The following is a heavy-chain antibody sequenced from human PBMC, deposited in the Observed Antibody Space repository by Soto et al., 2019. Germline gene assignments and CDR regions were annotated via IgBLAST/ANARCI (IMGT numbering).Heavy chain of an antibody. V-gene: IGHV1-69*01. CDR1: GGTFSSYA. Sequence: QVQLVQSGAEVKKPGSSVKVSCKASGGTFSSYAISWVRQAPGQGLEWMGGSIPIFGTANYAQKFQGRVTITADESTSTAYMELSSLRAEDTAVYYCARHLGYCSGGSCYPNYYYYGMDVWGQGTTVTVSS. J-gene: IGHJ6*02. CDR2: SIPIFGTA. D-gene: IGHD2-15*01. CDR3: ARHLGYCSGGSCYPNYYYYGMDV.